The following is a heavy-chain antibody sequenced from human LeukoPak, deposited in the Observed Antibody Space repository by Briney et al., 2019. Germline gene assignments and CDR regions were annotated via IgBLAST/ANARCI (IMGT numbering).Heavy chain of an antibody. J-gene: IGHJ3*02. CDR2: IYYSGST. V-gene: IGHV4-59*01. CDR1: GGSISSYY. CDR3: ARWFTTSGGDAFDI. D-gene: IGHD3-10*01. Sequence: SETLSLTCNVSGGSISSYYWSWIRQPPGKGLEWIGYIYYSGSTNYNPSLKSRVTISVDTSKNQFSLKLSSVTAADTAVYYCARWFTTSGGDAFDIWGQGTMVTVSS.